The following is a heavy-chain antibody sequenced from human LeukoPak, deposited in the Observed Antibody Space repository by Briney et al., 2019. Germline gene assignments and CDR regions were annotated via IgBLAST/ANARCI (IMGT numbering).Heavy chain of an antibody. V-gene: IGHV3-23*01. CDR2: ISGSGDRT. CDR1: GVTFSNYA. J-gene: IGHJ4*02. Sequence: PGGSLRLSCVVSGVTFSNYAMSWVRQAPGKGLEWISGISGSGDRTDQPDSVKGRFTISRDNSKNTLYLQMNSLRAEDTAVYYCAKDLPRVSLFDYWGQGTLVTVSS. D-gene: IGHD3-16*02. CDR3: AKDLPRVSLFDY.